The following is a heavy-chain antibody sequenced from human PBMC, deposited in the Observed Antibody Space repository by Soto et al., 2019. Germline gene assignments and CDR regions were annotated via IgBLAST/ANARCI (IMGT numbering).Heavy chain of an antibody. CDR2: ILFDGRNE. J-gene: IGHJ1*01. CDR1: GFIFGNYA. CDR3: AKDKPPRNDLLTGYFSGVEF. V-gene: IGHV3-30*18. D-gene: IGHD3-9*01. Sequence: PVGSLRLSCAASGFIFGNYAMHWVRQAPGKGLEWVALILFDGRNEYYADSVQGRFSISRDNSRNTLYLQMNNLRPEETAVYYCAKDKPPRNDLLTGYFSGVEFWGQGTRVTVSS.